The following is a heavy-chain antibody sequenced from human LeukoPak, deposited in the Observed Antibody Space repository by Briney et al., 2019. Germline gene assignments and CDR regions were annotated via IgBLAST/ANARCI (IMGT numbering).Heavy chain of an antibody. CDR1: GFTFSSYG. CDR2: ISSSGTTI. J-gene: IGHJ4*02. V-gene: IGHV3-48*01. CDR3: AREGYYGSGSPPSLYFDY. Sequence: GGSLRLSCVVSGFTFSSYGMNWVRQAPGKGLEWVSYISSSGTTIYYADSVKGRFTISRDNSRSTLYLQMNSLRPEDTAIYYCAREGYYGSGSPPSLYFDYWGQGTLVTVSS. D-gene: IGHD3-10*01.